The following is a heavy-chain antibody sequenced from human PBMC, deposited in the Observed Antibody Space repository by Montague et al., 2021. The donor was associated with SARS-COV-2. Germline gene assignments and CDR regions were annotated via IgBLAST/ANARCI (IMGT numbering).Heavy chain of an antibody. CDR2: INHGGST. Sequence: SETLSLTCAVHGSSFSDYYWNWIRQSPGKGLEWIGEINHGGSTKFSPSLKGRLTISTDTSKNQFSLKLTSVAAADTAVYYCARLRDGVVPSPILGVGPFYSYYYMDVWGRGTPVTVSS. V-gene: IGHV4-34*01. D-gene: IGHD3-10*01. CDR3: ARLRDGVVPSPILGVGPFYSYYYMDV. J-gene: IGHJ6*03. CDR1: GSSFSDYY.